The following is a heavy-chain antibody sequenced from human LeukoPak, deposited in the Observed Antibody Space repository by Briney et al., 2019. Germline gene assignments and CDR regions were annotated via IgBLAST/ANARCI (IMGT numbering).Heavy chain of an antibody. CDR2: INHSGST. CDR1: GGSFSGYY. J-gene: IGHJ5*02. CDR3: ARSRILGLRGSSYPKKTNWFDP. Sequence: SETLSLTCAVYGGSFSGYYWSWIRQPPGKGLEWIGEINHSGSTNYNPSLKSRVTISVDTSKNQFSLKLSSVTAADTAVYYCARSRILGLRGSSYPKKTNWFDPWGQGTLVTVSS. V-gene: IGHV4-34*01. D-gene: IGHD6-13*01.